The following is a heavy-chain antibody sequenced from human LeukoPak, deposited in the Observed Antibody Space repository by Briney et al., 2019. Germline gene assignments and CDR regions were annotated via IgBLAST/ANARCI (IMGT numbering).Heavy chain of an antibody. J-gene: IGHJ3*02. Sequence: GSLRLSCVASGVTFRNYWMNWVRQAPAKGLEWVANIKQDGGEKSNVDSVKGRFTISRDNAKNSLHLQINSLRAEETPVYYFARDRGGSASHVFDAFDIWGQGKMGTVSS. CDR3: ARDRGGSASHVFDAFDI. V-gene: IGHV3-7*01. D-gene: IGHD3-10*01. CDR2: IKQDGGEK. CDR1: GVTFRNYW.